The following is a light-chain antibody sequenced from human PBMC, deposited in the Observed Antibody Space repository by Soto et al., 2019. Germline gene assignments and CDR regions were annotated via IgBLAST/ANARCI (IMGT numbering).Light chain of an antibody. CDR1: QSVANNH. J-gene: IGKJ5*01. V-gene: IGKV3D-20*01. Sequence: EIVLTQSPATLSLSPGERATLSCGASQSVANNHLAWYQQKPGLAPRLLIYDASTRATDIPARFSASGSGTHFPLTISKLEPEDFAVYYCQQFDGSSITFGQGTRLDIK. CDR2: DAS. CDR3: QQFDGSSIT.